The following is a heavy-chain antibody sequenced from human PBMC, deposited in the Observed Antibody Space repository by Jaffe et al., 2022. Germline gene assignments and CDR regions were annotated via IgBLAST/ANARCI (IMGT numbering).Heavy chain of an antibody. D-gene: IGHD3-10*01. J-gene: IGHJ2*01. CDR3: ARDYPYSGSGPSWYFDL. CDR2: IYHSGST. CDR1: GYSISSGYY. V-gene: IGHV4-38-2*02. Sequence: QVQLQESGPGLVKPSETLSLTCAVSGYSISSGYYWGWIRQPPGKGLEWIGSIYHSGSTYYNPSLKSRVTISLDTSKNQFSLRLSSVTAADTAVYYCARDYPYSGSGPSWYFDLWGRGTLVTVSS.